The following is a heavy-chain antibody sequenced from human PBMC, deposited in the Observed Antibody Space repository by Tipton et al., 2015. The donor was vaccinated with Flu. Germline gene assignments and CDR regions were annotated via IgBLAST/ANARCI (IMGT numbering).Heavy chain of an antibody. CDR3: ARDTLAAVGTPIGV. J-gene: IGHJ4*02. CDR2: IYSGGLT. V-gene: IGHV3-66*02. D-gene: IGHD2-8*01. Sequence: VQLVQSGGALVQPGGSLRLSCAASGFTVSGDSMSWFRQAPGKGLEWVSVIYSGGLTFYADSVKGRFIISRDNSKNTLFLQMNNLRSEDTAVYYCARDTLAAVGTPIGVWGQGALVTVSS. CDR1: GFTVSGDS.